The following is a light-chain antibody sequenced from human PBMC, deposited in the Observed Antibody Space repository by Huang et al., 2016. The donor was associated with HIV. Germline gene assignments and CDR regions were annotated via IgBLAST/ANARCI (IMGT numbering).Light chain of an antibody. CDR1: QSVSKY. V-gene: IGKV3-11*01. J-gene: IGKJ4*01. Sequence: EIVLTQSPATLSLSPGERATLSCRAGQSVSKYLAWYQQKPAQAPRLLVYDASNRATGVPARFSGSGSGTDFTLTISGLDPEDSAVYYCQQRGKWPLTFGGGTKVEI. CDR3: QQRGKWPLT. CDR2: DAS.